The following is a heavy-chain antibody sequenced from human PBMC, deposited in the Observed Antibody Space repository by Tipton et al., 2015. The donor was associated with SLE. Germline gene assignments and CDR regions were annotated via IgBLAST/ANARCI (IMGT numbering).Heavy chain of an antibody. V-gene: IGHV1-18*01. CDR3: ARDRITLFGVPSEDY. CDR2: ISAHNADT. J-gene: IGHJ4*02. D-gene: IGHD3-3*01. CDR1: GYTLTTYG. Sequence: QSGPEVKKPGASVRVSCKASGYTLTTYGINWVRQAPGQGLEWMGWISAHNADTNSAEKFQDRVIMTADTSTNTDYMHLRSLRSDDTAMYYCARDRITLFGVPSEDYWGQGTLVTVSS.